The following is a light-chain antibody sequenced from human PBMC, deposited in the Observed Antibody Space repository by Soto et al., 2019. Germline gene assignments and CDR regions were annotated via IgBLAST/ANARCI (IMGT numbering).Light chain of an antibody. CDR1: KLGDKY. J-gene: IGLJ2*01. Sequence: SYELTQPHSVSVSPGQTASITCSGDKLGDKYACWYQQKPGQSPVLVIYQDSKRPSGIPERFSGSNSGNTATLTISGTQAMDEADYYCQAWDSSLVVFGGGTKLTVL. V-gene: IGLV3-1*01. CDR2: QDS. CDR3: QAWDSSLVV.